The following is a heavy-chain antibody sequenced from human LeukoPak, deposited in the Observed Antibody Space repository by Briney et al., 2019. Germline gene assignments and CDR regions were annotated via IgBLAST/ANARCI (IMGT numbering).Heavy chain of an antibody. V-gene: IGHV4-61*01. CDR1: GASVSSGSYY. CDR3: ARGSRGYTYG. Sequence: PSETLSLTCTVSGASVSSGSYYWSWIRQPPGKGLEWIGYIYYSGSTNYSPSLKSRVTISVDTSKNQFSLKLSSVTAADTAVYCCARGSRGYTYGWGQGTLVTVSS. J-gene: IGHJ4*02. CDR2: IYYSGST. D-gene: IGHD5-18*01.